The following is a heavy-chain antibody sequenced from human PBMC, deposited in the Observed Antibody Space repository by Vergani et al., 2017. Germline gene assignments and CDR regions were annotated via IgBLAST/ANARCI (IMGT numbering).Heavy chain of an antibody. V-gene: IGHV1-69*02. J-gene: IGHJ3*02. CDR1: GGTFSSYT. D-gene: IGHD1-7*01. CDR2: ISPILGIA. CDR3: ARLGPTGTTVFDAFDI. Sequence: QVQLVQSGAEVKKPGSSVKVSCKASGGTFSSYTISWVRQAPGQGLEWMGRISPILGIANYAQKFQGRVTITADKSKSTAYMELSSLRSEDTAVYYCARLGPTGTTVFDAFDIWGQGTMVTVSP.